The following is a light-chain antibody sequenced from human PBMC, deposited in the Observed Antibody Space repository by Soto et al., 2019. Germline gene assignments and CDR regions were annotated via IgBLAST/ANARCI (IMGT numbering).Light chain of an antibody. CDR2: GAS. Sequence: TQSPPGLSLCLCEIATLSCRASQSVSSSSLAWYQQKPGQAPRLLIYGASNRATGIPDRFSGSGSGTDFTLTISRLEPEDFAVYYCQQYGRSPWTFGQGTEVEI. V-gene: IGKV3-20*01. CDR3: QQYGRSPWT. J-gene: IGKJ1*01. CDR1: QSVSSSS.